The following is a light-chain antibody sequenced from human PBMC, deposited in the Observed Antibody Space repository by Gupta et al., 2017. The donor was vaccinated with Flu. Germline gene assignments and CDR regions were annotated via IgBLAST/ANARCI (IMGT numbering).Light chain of an antibody. Sequence: SSELTQPPSVSVSPGQTAKITCSGDKLGHKYVSWYQQTSGQFPILVIYRDYNRPSGIPERFSGSNSGTTATLTISVPQARDEADYYCQAWDSTTESYVFGTGTKVSVL. CDR1: KLGHKY. V-gene: IGLV3-1*01. J-gene: IGLJ1*01. CDR3: QAWDSTTESYV. CDR2: RDY.